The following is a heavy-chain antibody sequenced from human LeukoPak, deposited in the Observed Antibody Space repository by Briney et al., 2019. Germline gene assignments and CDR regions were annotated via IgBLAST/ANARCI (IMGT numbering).Heavy chain of an antibody. CDR2: IYYSETT. CDR1: GGSISRNY. Sequence: SETLSLTCTVSGGSISRNYWNWIRQPPGKGLEWIGNIYYSETTNYNPSLKSRVSISVDTSKNLLSLKLSSVTAADTAVYYCARLGGYGYFDYWGQGTLVTVSS. V-gene: IGHV4-59*01. D-gene: IGHD5-12*01. CDR3: ARLGGYGYFDY. J-gene: IGHJ4*02.